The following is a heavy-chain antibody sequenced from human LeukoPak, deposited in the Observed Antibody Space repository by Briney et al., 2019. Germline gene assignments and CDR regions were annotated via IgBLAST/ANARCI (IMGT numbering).Heavy chain of an antibody. CDR2: IIPMFATA. V-gene: IGHV1-69*13. J-gene: IGHJ4*02. Sequence: GASVKVSCKASGGTFSSYAISWVRQAPGQGLEWMGGIIPMFATANYAQKFQGRVTITADESTSTAYMELRSLRSEDTAIYYCARGYCSGGSCFYYFDYWGQGTLVTVSS. CDR1: GGTFSSYA. CDR3: ARGYCSGGSCFYYFDY. D-gene: IGHD2-15*01.